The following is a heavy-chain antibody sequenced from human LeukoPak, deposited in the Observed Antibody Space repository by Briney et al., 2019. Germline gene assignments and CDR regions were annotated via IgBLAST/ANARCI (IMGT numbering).Heavy chain of an antibody. V-gene: IGHV4-59*01. CDR3: ARGKGEYLWFGELEVWFDF. D-gene: IGHD3-10*01. CDR1: GGSMSSYY. CDR2: IYYSGST. J-gene: IGHJ5*01. Sequence: PSETLSLTCTISGGSMSSYYWSWIRQPPGKGLEWIGYIYYSGSTNYNPSLKSRVTISVDKSKIHFSLKLIYVAAADTAVYYCARGKGEYLWFGELEVWFDFWGRGTLVTVSS.